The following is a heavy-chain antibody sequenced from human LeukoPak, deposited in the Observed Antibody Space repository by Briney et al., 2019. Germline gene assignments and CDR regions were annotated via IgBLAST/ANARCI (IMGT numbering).Heavy chain of an antibody. CDR1: GFTFGDYA. Sequence: SLTLSCTASGFTFGDYAMSWVRQAPGKGLEWVGFIRSKAYGGTTEYAASVKGRFTISRDDSKSIAYLQMNSLKTEDTAVYYCTTELRNSGYSSVLFAYWCQGSLVTVSS. V-gene: IGHV3-49*04. D-gene: IGHD6-19*01. CDR3: TTELRNSGYSSVLFAY. J-gene: IGHJ4*02. CDR2: IRSKAYGGTT.